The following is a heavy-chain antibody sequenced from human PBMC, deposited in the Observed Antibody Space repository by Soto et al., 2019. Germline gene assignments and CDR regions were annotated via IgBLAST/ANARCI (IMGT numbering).Heavy chain of an antibody. CDR2: IIPIFGTA. Sequence: SVKVSCKASGGTLSSYAISWVRQAPGQGLEWMGGIIPIFGTANYAQKFQGRVTITADESTSTAYMELSSLRSEDTAVYYCARDGSGIHHHYYGMDVRGQGTTVTGSS. CDR1: GGTLSSYA. V-gene: IGHV1-69*13. J-gene: IGHJ6*02. D-gene: IGHD3-10*01. CDR3: ARDGSGIHHHYYGMDV.